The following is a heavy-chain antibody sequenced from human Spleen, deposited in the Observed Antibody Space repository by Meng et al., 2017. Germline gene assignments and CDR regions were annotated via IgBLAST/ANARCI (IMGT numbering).Heavy chain of an antibody. CDR2: IYYSGST. CDR1: GGYISSGGYY. CDR3: ARINRRSLTGFDP. V-gene: IGHV4-31*03. D-gene: IGHD2-8*02. Sequence: GQLRQSGPGLVKPSQTLSLTCTVSGGYISSGGYYWSWSRQHPGKGLEWIGYIYYSGSTYYNPSLKSRVTISVDTSKNQFSLKLSSVTAADTAVYYCARINRRSLTGFDPWGQGTLVTVSS. J-gene: IGHJ5*02.